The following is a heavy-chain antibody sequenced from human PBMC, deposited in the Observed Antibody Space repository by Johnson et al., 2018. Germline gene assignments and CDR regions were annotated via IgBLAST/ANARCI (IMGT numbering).Heavy chain of an antibody. V-gene: IGHV1-46*01. CDR3: ARGRYGGYASRGVDAFDI. Sequence: QVQLVQSGAEVKKPGASXKVSCKASGYTFTSYYMHWVRQAPGQGLEWMGIINPSGGSTSYAQKFQGSVTMTRETSTRTVHMELSSLRSEDTAVYYCARGRYGGYASRGVDAFDIWGQGTMVTVSS. J-gene: IGHJ3*02. CDR2: INPSGGST. CDR1: GYTFTSYY. D-gene: IGHD5-12*01.